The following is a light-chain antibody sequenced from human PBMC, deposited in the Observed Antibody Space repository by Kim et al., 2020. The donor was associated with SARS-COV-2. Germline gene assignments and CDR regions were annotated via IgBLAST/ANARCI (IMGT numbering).Light chain of an antibody. CDR1: SSNIGNNA. V-gene: IGLV1-36*01. J-gene: IGLJ3*02. CDR3: AAWDDRLNGPV. CDR2: SDD. Sequence: RQRVTISCCGSSSNIGNNAVNWYQRLPGKAAKLLIYSDDLLPSGVSDRFSDSKSGTSASLAISGLQSEDEADYYCAAWDDRLNGPVFGGGTQLTVL.